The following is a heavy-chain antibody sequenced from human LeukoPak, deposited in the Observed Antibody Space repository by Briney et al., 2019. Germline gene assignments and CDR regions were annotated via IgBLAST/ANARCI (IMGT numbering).Heavy chain of an antibody. Sequence: ASVKVSCKASGYTFTSYGISWVRQAPGQGLEWMGWISAYNGDTNYAQKLQGRVTMTTDTSTSTAYMELSSLRSEDTAVYYCASSGEPKAFDIWGQGTMVTVSS. CDR1: GYTFTSYG. CDR3: ASSGEPKAFDI. V-gene: IGHV1-18*01. CDR2: ISAYNGDT. J-gene: IGHJ3*02. D-gene: IGHD1-14*01.